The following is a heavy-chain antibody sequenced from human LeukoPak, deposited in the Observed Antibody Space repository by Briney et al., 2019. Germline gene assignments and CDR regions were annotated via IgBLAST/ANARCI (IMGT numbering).Heavy chain of an antibody. CDR3: ARVKRHSYGRYFDH. D-gene: IGHD5-18*01. Sequence: SETVSLTCSVSGDSISTYHWNWIRKPPGKGLEWIGYMQSTGNSKYNPSLRSRVTMFVDTSKNQVALILSSVTAADTAVYYCARVKRHSYGRYFDHWGQGALVTVSS. CDR1: GDSISTYH. V-gene: IGHV4-59*01. J-gene: IGHJ4*02. CDR2: MQSTGNS.